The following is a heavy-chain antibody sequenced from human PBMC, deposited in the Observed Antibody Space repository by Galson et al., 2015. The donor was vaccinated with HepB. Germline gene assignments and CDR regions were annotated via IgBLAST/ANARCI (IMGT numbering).Heavy chain of an antibody. CDR3: ARGGCTNGVCYFFDY. D-gene: IGHD2-8*01. J-gene: IGHJ4*02. V-gene: IGHV1-69*13. Sequence: SVKVSCKASGGTFSSYAISWVRQAPGQGLEWMGGIIPIFGTANYAQKFQGRVTITADESTSTAYMELSSLRSEDTAVYYCARGGCTNGVCYFFDYWGQGTLVTVSS. CDR1: GGTFSSYA. CDR2: IIPIFGTA.